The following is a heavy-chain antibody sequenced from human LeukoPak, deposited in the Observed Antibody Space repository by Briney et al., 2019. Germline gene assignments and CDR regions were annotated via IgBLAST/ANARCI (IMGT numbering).Heavy chain of an antibody. CDR1: GGSISSYY. CDR2: IYYSGST. CDR3: ASSLWGYSST. J-gene: IGHJ5*02. V-gene: IGHV4-59*01. D-gene: IGHD6-19*01. Sequence: SETLSLTCTVSGGSISSYYWSWIRQPPGKGLEWIGYIYYSGSTNYNPPLKSRVTISVDTSKNQFSLKLSSVTAADTAVYYCASSLWGYSSTWGQGTLVTVSS.